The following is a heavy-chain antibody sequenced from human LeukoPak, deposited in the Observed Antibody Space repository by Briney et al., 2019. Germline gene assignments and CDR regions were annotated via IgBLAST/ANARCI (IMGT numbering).Heavy chain of an antibody. CDR1: GFTFSSYA. V-gene: IGHV3-23*01. J-gene: IGHJ4*02. D-gene: IGHD5-18*01. Sequence: PGGSLRFSCAAPGFTFSSYAMSWVRQPPGRGLKWVSAISGSGGSTYYEDSVRGRFTISRDNSKNTLYLQVNSLRAEDTAVYYCAKDNTQLWLGFDYWGQGTLVTVSS. CDR2: ISGSGGST. CDR3: AKDNTQLWLGFDY.